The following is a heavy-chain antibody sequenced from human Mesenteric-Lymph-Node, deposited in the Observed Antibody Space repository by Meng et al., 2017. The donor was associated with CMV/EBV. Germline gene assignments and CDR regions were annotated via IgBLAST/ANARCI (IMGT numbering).Heavy chain of an antibody. CDR1: GDRISSNRGA. CDR2: TYYSSKWYN. V-gene: IGHV6-1*01. CDR3: ARGQWEYYFDD. Sequence: ISGDRISSNRGASNWIRQSPSGGLEWLGRTYYSSKWYNDYAPSVKSRISINPDTSKNHFSLQLNSVTPEDTAVYYCARGQWEYYFDDWGQGTLVTVSS. D-gene: IGHD1-26*01. J-gene: IGHJ4*02.